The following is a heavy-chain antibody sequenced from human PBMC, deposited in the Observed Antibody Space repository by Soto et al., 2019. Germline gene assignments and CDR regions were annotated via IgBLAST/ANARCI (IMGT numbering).Heavy chain of an antibody. CDR3: ARGLYPRGYDYIWGSYRFVAFDI. CDR1: GYTFTSYD. Sequence: ASVVSCKASGYTFTSYDINWVRQATGQGLEWMGWLNPNSGNTGYAQKFQGRVTMTRNTSISTAYMELSSLRSEDTAVYYCARGLYPRGYDYIWGSYRFVAFDIWGQGTMVTVSS. CDR2: LNPNSGNT. V-gene: IGHV1-8*01. J-gene: IGHJ3*02. D-gene: IGHD3-16*02.